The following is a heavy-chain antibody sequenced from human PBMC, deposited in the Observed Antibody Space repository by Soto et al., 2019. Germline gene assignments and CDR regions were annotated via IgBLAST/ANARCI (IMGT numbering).Heavy chain of an antibody. V-gene: IGHV1-2*02. CDR3: ARMSMVRSFDY. Sequence: ASVKVSCKASGYTFTGYYMHWVRQAPGQGLECMGWINPNSGCTNYAQKFQGRVTMTMATSISTAYMELSRLRSDDTAVYYSARMSMVRSFDYWGQGTLVTVSS. CDR2: INPNSGCT. CDR1: GYTFTGYY. J-gene: IGHJ4*02. D-gene: IGHD3-10*01.